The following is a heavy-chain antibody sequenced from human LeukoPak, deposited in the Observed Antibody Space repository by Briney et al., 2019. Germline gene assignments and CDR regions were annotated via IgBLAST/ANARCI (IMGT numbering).Heavy chain of an antibody. V-gene: IGHV3-23*01. CDR1: GFTFSSYA. D-gene: IGHD5-18*01. Sequence: GGSLRLSCAASGFTFSSYAMSWVRQAPGKGLEWVSAISGSGGSTYYADPVKGRFTISRDNSKNTLYLQMISLRAADTAVYYCAKGGVDTAMVDYFDYWGQGTLVAVSS. CDR2: ISGSGGST. J-gene: IGHJ4*02. CDR3: AKGGVDTAMVDYFDY.